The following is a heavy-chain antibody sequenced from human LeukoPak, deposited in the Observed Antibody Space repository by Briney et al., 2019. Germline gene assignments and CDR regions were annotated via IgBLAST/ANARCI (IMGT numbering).Heavy chain of an antibody. CDR2: ISAYNGNT. V-gene: IGHV1-18*01. Sequence: ASVKVSCKASGYTFTSYGISWVRQAPGQGLEWMGWISAYNGNTNYAQKLQGSVTMTTDTSTSTAYMELRSLRSDDTAVYYCARDGVTYYYDSSGRPDYWGQGTLVTVSS. CDR3: ARDGVTYYYDSSGRPDY. D-gene: IGHD3-22*01. CDR1: GYTFTSYG. J-gene: IGHJ4*02.